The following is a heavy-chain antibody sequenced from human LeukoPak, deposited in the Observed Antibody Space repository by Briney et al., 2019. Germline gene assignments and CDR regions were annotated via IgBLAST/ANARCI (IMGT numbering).Heavy chain of an antibody. V-gene: IGHV1-18*01. CDR1: GYTFTSYG. J-gene: IGHJ6*03. D-gene: IGHD4-11*01. Sequence: ASVKVSCKASGYTFTSYGISWVRQAPGQGLEWMGWISAYNGNTNYAQKLQGRVTMTTDTSTSTAYMELGSLRSDDTAVYYCARGSQDSNHYYYYYMDVWGKGTTVTVSS. CDR3: ARGSQDSNHYYYYYMDV. CDR2: ISAYNGNT.